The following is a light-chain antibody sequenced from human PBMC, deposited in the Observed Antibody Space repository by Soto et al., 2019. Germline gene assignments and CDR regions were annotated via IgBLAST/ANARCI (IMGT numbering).Light chain of an antibody. CDR2: KAS. V-gene: IGKV1-5*03. CDR3: QQYNGYST. CDR1: QSVGSW. Sequence: DIQMTQSPSTLSASVGDSVTITCRASQSVGSWLAWYQQRPGKAPKLLLYKASTLEGGVPSRFSGSGCGRRFTLTSTILQPDYFATYYCQQYNGYSTFGQGTKVEVK. J-gene: IGKJ1*01.